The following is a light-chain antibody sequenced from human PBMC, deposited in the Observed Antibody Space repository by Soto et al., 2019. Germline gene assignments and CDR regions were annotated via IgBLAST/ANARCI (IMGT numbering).Light chain of an antibody. V-gene: IGKV1-5*03. CDR3: QQYNSYSWA. Sequence: DIHMSPSPSPLHASVGAGVTITCRASQSISSWLAWYQQKPGKAPKLLIYKASSLESGVPSRFSGSGSGTEFTLTISSLQPDDFATYYCQQYNSYSWAVGQGTKVDIK. CDR1: QSISSW. J-gene: IGKJ1*01. CDR2: KAS.